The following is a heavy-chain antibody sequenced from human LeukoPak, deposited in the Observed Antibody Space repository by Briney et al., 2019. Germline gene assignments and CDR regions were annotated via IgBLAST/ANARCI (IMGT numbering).Heavy chain of an antibody. D-gene: IGHD3-10*01. Sequence: SETLSLTCIVSGDSISRSNYFWGWIRQPPGKGLEWIGSIYYNGITYSNPSLKSRVTISVDTSKNQFSLKLSSVTAADTAVYYCARHRRITMVRGAGPGWFDPWGQGTLVTVSS. CDR3: ARHRRITMVRGAGPGWFDP. CDR2: IYYNGIT. V-gene: IGHV4-39*01. J-gene: IGHJ5*02. CDR1: GDSISRSNYF.